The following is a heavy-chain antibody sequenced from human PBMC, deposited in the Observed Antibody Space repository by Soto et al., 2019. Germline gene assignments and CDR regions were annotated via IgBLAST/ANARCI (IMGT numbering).Heavy chain of an antibody. D-gene: IGHD2-2*01. CDR2: ISYDGSNK. V-gene: IGHV3-30*18. CDR1: GFTFSSYG. J-gene: IGHJ4*02. CDR3: AKEMYQLLPFDY. Sequence: QVQLVESGGGVVQPGRSLRLSCAASGFTFSSYGMHWVRQAPGKGLEWVAVISYDGSNKYYADSVKGRFTISRDNSKNTLYLQMNSLRAEDTAVYYCAKEMYQLLPFDYWGQGTLVTVSS.